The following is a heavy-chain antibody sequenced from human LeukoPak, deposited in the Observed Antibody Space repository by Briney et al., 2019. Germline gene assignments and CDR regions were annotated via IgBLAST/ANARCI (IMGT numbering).Heavy chain of an antibody. CDR1: GFTFSSYA. D-gene: IGHD2-2*02. CDR2: ISYDGSNK. J-gene: IGHJ6*03. CDR3: ARADCSSTSCYNYYYYYMDV. V-gene: IGHV3-30-3*01. Sequence: GRSLRLSCAASGFTFSSYAMHWVRQAPGKGLEWVAVISYDGSNKYYADSVKGRFTISRDNSKNTLYLQMNSLRAEDTAVYYCARADCSSTSCYNYYYYYMDVWGKGTTVTVSS.